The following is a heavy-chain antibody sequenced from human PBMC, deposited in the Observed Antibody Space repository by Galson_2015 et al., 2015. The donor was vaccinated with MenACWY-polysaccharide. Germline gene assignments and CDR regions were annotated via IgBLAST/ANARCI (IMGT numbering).Heavy chain of an antibody. J-gene: IGHJ4*02. V-gene: IGHV6-1*01. CDR3: ARTCPPYSRTWYECFDY. D-gene: IGHD6-13*01. CDR2: TYYRSKWYH. Sequence: AISGYSVSSNSAAWNWIRQSPSRGLEWLGRTYYRSKWYHDYPVSVKSRITINPDTSKNQFSLQLNSVTPDDTALYYCARTCPPYSRTWYECFDYWDQGTLVTVSS. CDR1: GYSVSSNSAA.